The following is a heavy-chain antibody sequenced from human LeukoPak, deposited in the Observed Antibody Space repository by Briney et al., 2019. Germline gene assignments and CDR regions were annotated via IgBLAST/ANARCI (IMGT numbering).Heavy chain of an antibody. Sequence: GGSLRLSCAASGVTLKSYAISAVRQAPGKGLEWVSGISGSGGSTFYADSVKGRFTIARDNSTNTLYLQMNSLRAEDTAAYYCAVGGFWAAPYGMDVGGKGTTVTVSS. V-gene: IGHV3-23*01. J-gene: IGHJ6*04. D-gene: IGHD3-3*01. CDR3: AVGGFWAAPYGMDV. CDR1: GVTLKSYA. CDR2: ISGSGGST.